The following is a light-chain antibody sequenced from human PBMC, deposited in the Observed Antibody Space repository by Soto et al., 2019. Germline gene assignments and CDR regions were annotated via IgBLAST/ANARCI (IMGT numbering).Light chain of an antibody. J-gene: IGKJ1*01. Sequence: EIVLTQSPGTLSLSPSEEATLSCRASQTVTTRYLAWYQQRPGQSPRLLIYGASTRATGIPARFSGSGSGTEFTLTISSLQSEDFGVYYCQQYNNWPRTFGQGTKVDIK. CDR1: QTVTTRY. V-gene: IGKV3-15*01. CDR2: GAS. CDR3: QQYNNWPRT.